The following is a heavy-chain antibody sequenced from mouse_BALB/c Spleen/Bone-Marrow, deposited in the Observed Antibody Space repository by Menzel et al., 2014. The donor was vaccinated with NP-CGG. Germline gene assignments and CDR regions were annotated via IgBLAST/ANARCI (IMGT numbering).Heavy chain of an antibody. J-gene: IGHJ4*01. CDR3: ASYPMDY. V-gene: IGHV7-3*02. CDR2: IRNKAYGYPT. CDR1: GFTFTDYY. Sequence: EVQRGESGGGLVQPGGSLRLSCTTSGFTFTDYYMSWVRQPPGEALEWLAFIRNKAYGYPTEYSASVRGRFTISRDNSQNILLLKTNTLKDEDSGAYYWASYPMDYWGQGTSVTVTS. D-gene: IGHD5-5*01.